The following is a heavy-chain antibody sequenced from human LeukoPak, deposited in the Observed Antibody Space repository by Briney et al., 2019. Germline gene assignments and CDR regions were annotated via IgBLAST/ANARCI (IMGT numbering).Heavy chain of an antibody. D-gene: IGHD2-2*02. Sequence: PGGSLRLSCAASGFTFSSYGMRWVRQAPGKGLEWVAFIRYDGSNKYYADSVKGRFTISRDNSKNTLYLQMDSLRAEDTAVYYCAKDRDIVVVPAAISPFDYWGQGTLVTVSS. CDR2: IRYDGSNK. CDR3: AKDRDIVVVPAAISPFDY. V-gene: IGHV3-30*02. CDR1: GFTFSSYG. J-gene: IGHJ4*02.